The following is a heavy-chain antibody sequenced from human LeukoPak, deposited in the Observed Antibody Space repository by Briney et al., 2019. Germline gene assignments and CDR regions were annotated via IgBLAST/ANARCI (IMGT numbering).Heavy chain of an antibody. CDR3: ARDPLIIAAAGTSDY. J-gene: IGHJ4*02. CDR1: GYTFTSYG. CDR2: ISAYNGNT. D-gene: IGHD6-13*01. Sequence: ASVKVSCKASGYTFTSYGISWVRQAPGQGLGWMGWISAYNGNTNYAQKLQGRVTMTTDTSTSTAYMELRSLRSDDTAVYYCARDPLIIAAAGTSDYWGQGTLVTVSS. V-gene: IGHV1-18*01.